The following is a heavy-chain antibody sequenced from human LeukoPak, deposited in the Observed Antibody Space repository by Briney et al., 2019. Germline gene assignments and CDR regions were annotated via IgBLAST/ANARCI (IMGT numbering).Heavy chain of an antibody. J-gene: IGHJ6*03. CDR3: ARVLNYYYYMDV. CDR2: TNPNSGNT. CDR1: GYTFTSYD. Sequence: ASVKVSRKASGYTFTSYDINWVRQATGQGLEWMGWTNPNSGNTGYAQKFQGRVTMTRNTSISTAYMELSSLRSEDTAVYYCARVLNYYYYMDVWGKGTTVTISS. V-gene: IGHV1-8*01.